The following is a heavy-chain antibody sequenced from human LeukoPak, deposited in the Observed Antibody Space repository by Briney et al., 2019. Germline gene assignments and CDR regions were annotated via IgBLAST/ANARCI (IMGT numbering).Heavy chain of an antibody. V-gene: IGHV3-73*01. D-gene: IGHD1-26*01. CDR1: GFTFSGSA. Sequence: GGSLRLSCAASGFTFSGSAMHWVRQASGKGLEWVGRIRSKANSYATAYAASVKGRFTISRDDSKNTAYLQMNSLKTEDTAVYYCTRHLNPRGSYHNWFDPWAREPWSPSPQ. CDR3: TRHLNPRGSYHNWFDP. J-gene: IGHJ5*02. CDR2: IRSKANSYAT.